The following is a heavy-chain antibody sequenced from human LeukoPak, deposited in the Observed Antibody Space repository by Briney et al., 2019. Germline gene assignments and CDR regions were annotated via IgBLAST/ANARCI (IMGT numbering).Heavy chain of an antibody. Sequence: EASVKVSCKASGYMFTGYYMHWVLQAPGQGLEWMGWINPNSGGTNYAQKFQGRVTMTRDTSISTAYMELSSLRSDDTAVYYCARGYCSGDCFTLFDYWGQGTLVTVSS. V-gene: IGHV1-2*03. CDR1: GYMFTGYY. CDR2: INPNSGGT. J-gene: IGHJ4*02. D-gene: IGHD2-21*02. CDR3: ARGYCSGDCFTLFDY.